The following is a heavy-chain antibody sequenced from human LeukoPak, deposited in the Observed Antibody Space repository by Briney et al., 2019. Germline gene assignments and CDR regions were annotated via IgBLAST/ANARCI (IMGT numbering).Heavy chain of an antibody. V-gene: IGHV4-34*01. Sequence: SETLSLTCAVYGGSFSGYYWSWIRQPPGKGLEWIGEINHSGSTNYNPSLKSRVTISVDTSKNQFSLKLSSVTAADTAVYYCARGPGWSSSGYDYWGQGTLVTVSS. J-gene: IGHJ4*02. D-gene: IGHD6-19*01. CDR2: INHSGST. CDR3: ARGPGWSSSGYDY. CDR1: GGSFSGYY.